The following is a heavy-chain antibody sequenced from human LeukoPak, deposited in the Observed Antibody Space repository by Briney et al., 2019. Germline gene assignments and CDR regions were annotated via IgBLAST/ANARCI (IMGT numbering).Heavy chain of an antibody. CDR2: IYHSGST. J-gene: IGHJ4*02. V-gene: IGHV4-4*02. CDR1: GGSISSSNW. CDR3: ARGTAAGTERNYFDY. D-gene: IGHD6-13*01. Sequence: SETLSLTCAVSGGSISSSNWWSWVRQPPGKGLEWIGEIYHSGSTNYNPSLKSRVTISVDKSKNQFSLKLSSVSAADTAVYYCARGTAAGTERNYFDYWGQGTLVTVSS.